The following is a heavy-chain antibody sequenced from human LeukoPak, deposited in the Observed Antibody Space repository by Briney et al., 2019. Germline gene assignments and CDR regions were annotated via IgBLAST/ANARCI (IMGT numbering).Heavy chain of an antibody. CDR3: AKGTREYCSGGTCHPFDF. CDR1: GFTFSSHA. V-gene: IGHV3-23*01. CDR2: ITARGTTT. D-gene: IGHD2-15*01. Sequence: GGSLRLSCAASGFTFSSHAMTWVRQAPGKGLECVSTITARGTTTQYADSVKGRFTISRDNSKNTLYLQMNSLRAEDTAVYYCAKGTREYCSGGTCHPFDFWGQGTLVTVSS. J-gene: IGHJ4*02.